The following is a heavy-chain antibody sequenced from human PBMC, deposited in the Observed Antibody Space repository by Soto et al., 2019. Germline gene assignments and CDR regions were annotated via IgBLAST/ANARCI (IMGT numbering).Heavy chain of an antibody. Sequence: EVQLVESGGGLVQPGGSLRLSCAASGFTFSSHWMHWFRQAPGKGLVWIPLSNSDGRSPSYADSVRGRFTISRDIAKNTLYLQMNSLRAEDTAVYYCARVQREYDSSGYYYGGMDVWGQGTTVTVTS. CDR1: GFTFSSHW. CDR2: SNSDGRSP. V-gene: IGHV3-74*01. D-gene: IGHD3-22*01. CDR3: ARVQREYDSSGYYYGGMDV. J-gene: IGHJ6*02.